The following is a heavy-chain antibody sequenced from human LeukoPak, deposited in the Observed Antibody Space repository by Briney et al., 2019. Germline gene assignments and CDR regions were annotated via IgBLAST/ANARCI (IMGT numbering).Heavy chain of an antibody. CDR2: IYSGGST. Sequence: PGGSLRLSCAASGFTVSSNYMSWVRQAPGKGLEWVSVIYSGGSTYYADSVKGRFTISRDNSKNTLYLQMNSLRAEDTAVYYCARGHRGYSSGWYWFDPWGQGTLVTVSS. CDR3: ARGHRGYSSGWYWFDP. D-gene: IGHD6-19*01. V-gene: IGHV3-66*01. J-gene: IGHJ5*02. CDR1: GFTVSSNY.